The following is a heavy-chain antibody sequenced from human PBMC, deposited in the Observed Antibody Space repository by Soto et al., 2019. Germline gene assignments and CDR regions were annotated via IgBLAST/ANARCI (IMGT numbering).Heavy chain of an antibody. J-gene: IGHJ4*02. CDR1: GFTFSSYA. V-gene: IGHV3-23*01. CDR3: AKDKGFDPYYFDY. Sequence: SLRLSCAASGFTFSSYAMSWVRQAPGKGLEWVSAISGSGGSTYYADSVKGRFTISRDNSKNTLYLQMNSLRAEDTAVYYCAKDKGFDPYYFDYWGQGTLVTVSS. CDR2: ISGSGGST.